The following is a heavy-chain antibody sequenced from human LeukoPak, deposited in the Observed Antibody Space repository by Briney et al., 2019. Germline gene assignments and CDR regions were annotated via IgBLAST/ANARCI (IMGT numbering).Heavy chain of an antibody. Sequence: GGSLRLSCAASGFTFANARMSWVRQAPGKGLECVGRIKSKTDGETTDYAAPVKGRFIISRDDSKNMLYLQMNSLKNEYTAVYYCTADLPPSRGYDYPFDCWGRGSLVTVSS. D-gene: IGHD5-12*01. V-gene: IGHV3-15*01. CDR3: TADLPPSRGYDYPFDC. CDR2: IKSKTDGETT. CDR1: GFTFANAR. J-gene: IGHJ4*02.